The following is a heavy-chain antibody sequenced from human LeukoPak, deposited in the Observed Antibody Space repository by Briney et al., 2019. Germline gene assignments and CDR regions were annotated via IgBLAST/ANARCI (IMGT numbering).Heavy chain of an antibody. CDR2: INSDGSST. D-gene: IGHD1-1*01. J-gene: IGHJ5*02. Sequence: PGGSLRLSCTASGFTFTTYWMSWVRQAPGKGLVWVSRINSDGSSTSYADSVKGRFTISRDNAKNTLYLQMNSLRAEDTAVYYCARDGHNWNDPLSVGWFDPWGQGTLVTVSS. CDR1: GFTFTTYW. CDR3: ARDGHNWNDPLSVGWFDP. V-gene: IGHV3-74*01.